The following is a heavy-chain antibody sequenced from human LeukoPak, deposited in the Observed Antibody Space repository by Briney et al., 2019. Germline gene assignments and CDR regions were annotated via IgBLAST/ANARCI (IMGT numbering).Heavy chain of an antibody. J-gene: IGHJ5*02. Sequence: GGSLRLSCVASGFTFNSYNINWVRQAPGKGLEWVATISGSGGRTFHADSVKGRFTISRDNSTNTLFLQMNSLRVDDTAVYYCARDLLPLGGTLGNWFDPWGQGTLVTVSS. D-gene: IGHD1-26*01. V-gene: IGHV3-23*01. CDR1: GFTFNSYN. CDR3: ARDLLPLGGTLGNWFDP. CDR2: ISGSGGRT.